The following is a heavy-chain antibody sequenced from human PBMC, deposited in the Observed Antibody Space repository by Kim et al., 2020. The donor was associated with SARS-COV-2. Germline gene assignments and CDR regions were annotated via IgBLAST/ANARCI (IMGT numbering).Heavy chain of an antibody. J-gene: IGHJ4*02. CDR2: IYYSGST. Sequence: SETLSLTCTVSGGSISSYYWSWIRQPPGKGLEWIGYIYYSGSTNYNPSLKSRVTISVDTSKNQFSLKLSSVTAADTAVYYCARTGRVAVVSYFDYWGQGTLVTVSS. CDR3: ARTGRVAVVSYFDY. CDR1: GGSISSYY. D-gene: IGHD6-19*01. V-gene: IGHV4-59*01.